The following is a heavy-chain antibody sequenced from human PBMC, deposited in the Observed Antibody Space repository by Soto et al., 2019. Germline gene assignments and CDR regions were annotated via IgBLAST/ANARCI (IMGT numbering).Heavy chain of an antibody. CDR2: IYYSGST. D-gene: IGHD3-3*01. CDR1: GGSISSYY. CDR3: SSVLVFWSGYYEPYYYYYGMDV. V-gene: IGHV4-59*01. J-gene: IGHJ6*02. Sequence: SETLSLTCTVSGGSISSYYWSWIRQPPGKGLEWIGYIYYSGSTNYNPSLKSRVTISVDTSKNQFSLKLSSVTAADTAVYYCSSVLVFWSGYYEPYYYYYGMDVWGQGTTVTVSS.